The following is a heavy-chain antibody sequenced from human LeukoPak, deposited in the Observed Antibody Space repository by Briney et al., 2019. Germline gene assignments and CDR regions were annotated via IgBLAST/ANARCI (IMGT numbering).Heavy chain of an antibody. CDR2: IRGKAYGGTT. CDR1: GFTFGDYS. CDR3: TSERGKITLDY. V-gene: IGHV3-49*04. J-gene: IGHJ4*02. D-gene: IGHD1-20*01. Sequence: PGRSLRLSCTPSGFTFGDYSVSWVRQAPGKGLEWVGFIRGKAYGGTTEYAASVKGRFAISRDDSKSIAYLQMSSLKTEDTAVYYSTSERGKITLDYWGQGTLVTVSS.